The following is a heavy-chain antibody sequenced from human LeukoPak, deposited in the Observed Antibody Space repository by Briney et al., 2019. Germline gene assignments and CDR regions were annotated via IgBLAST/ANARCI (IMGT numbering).Heavy chain of an antibody. D-gene: IGHD4/OR15-4a*01. CDR1: GSTFITHA. J-gene: IGHJ4*02. V-gene: IGHV3-23*01. Sequence: GGSLRLSCAGSGSTFITHAMSCVRQALGEGLECVSGISGRGGKTYYADSVKGRFTISRDNSKSTLYLKMNSLRAEDTAVYFCAKGRGDDYGDYEWSSDYWGQGTLVTVSS. CDR3: AKGRGDDYGDYEWSSDY. CDR2: ISGRGGKT.